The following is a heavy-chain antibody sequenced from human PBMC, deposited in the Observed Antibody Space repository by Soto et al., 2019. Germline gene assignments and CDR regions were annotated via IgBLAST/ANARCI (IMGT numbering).Heavy chain of an antibody. J-gene: IGHJ5*02. CDR1: GGSISSGNSYS. CDR3: ARAVAPYLGTWFDP. D-gene: IGHD3-16*01. V-gene: IGHV4-30-2*01. Sequence: QLQLQESGSGLVKPSQTLSLTCAVSGGSISSGNSYSWSWIRQPLGKGLEWIGSISHTGSTSYNPSLKGRGSMSGYKANNPFSPKLSSGTAPDMAVYFCARAVAPYLGTWFDPWGQGTLVSVSS. CDR2: ISHTGST.